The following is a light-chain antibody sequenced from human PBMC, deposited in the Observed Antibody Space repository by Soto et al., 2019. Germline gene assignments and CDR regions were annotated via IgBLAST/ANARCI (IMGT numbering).Light chain of an antibody. CDR1: SSNIGAGYY. Sequence: QPVLTQPPSVSGAPGQRVTISCTESSSNIGAGYYVHWYQQLPGTAPKLLIYDNSNRPSGVPDRFSGSKSGTSASLAITGLQAEDEADYYCQSYDSSLSGWVFGGGTKLNVL. CDR3: QSYDSSLSGWV. V-gene: IGLV1-40*01. CDR2: DNS. J-gene: IGLJ3*02.